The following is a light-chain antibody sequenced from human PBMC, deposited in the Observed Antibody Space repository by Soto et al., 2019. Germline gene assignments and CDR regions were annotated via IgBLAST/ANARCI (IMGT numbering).Light chain of an antibody. V-gene: IGKV1-39*01. CDR2: AES. CDR3: QQSYRTPRT. CDR1: QSISSY. Sequence: DIQMTQSPSSLSASVGDRVTFICRASQSISSYLNWYQQKPGKAPKLLIYAESSLQSGVPSRFSGSGSGTDFTLTISRLQPEDFATYYCQQSYRTPRTCGQGTKVE. J-gene: IGKJ1*01.